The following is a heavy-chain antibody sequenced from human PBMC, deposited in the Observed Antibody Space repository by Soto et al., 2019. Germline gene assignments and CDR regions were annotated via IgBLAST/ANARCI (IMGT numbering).Heavy chain of an antibody. J-gene: IGHJ4*02. V-gene: IGHV4-31*03. CDR2: IADFGYT. CDR1: GGSINSGGYY. Sequence: KASETLSLTCTVSGGSINSGGYYWTWLRQHPGRGLEWLGYIADFGYTFYNPPLQSRVILSMDTSKSQFSLKLSSATAADTAVYFCARKQAGFFYGIDYWGQGTLVTVSS. CDR3: ARKQAGFFYGIDY. D-gene: IGHD3-3*01.